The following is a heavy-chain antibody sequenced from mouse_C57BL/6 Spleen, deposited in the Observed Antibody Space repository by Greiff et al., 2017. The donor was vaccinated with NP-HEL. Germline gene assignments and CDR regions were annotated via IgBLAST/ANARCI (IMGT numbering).Heavy chain of an antibody. CDR3: ARDPPITTVVGGYFDY. CDR1: GFTFSSYA. Sequence: EVQLMESGGGLVKPGGSLKLSCAASGFTFSSYAMSWVRQTPEKRLEWVATISDGGSYTYYPDNVKGRFTISRDNAKNNPYLQMSHLKSEDTAMYYCARDPPITTVVGGYFDYWGQGTTLTVSS. J-gene: IGHJ2*01. V-gene: IGHV5-4*01. CDR2: ISDGGSYT. D-gene: IGHD1-1*01.